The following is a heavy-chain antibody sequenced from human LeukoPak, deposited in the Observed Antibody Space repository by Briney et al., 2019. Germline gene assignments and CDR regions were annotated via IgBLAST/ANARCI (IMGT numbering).Heavy chain of an antibody. CDR2: IYYSGST. D-gene: IGHD5-18*01. Sequence: SETLSLTCTVSGGSISSYYWSWIRQPPGKGLEWIGYIYYSGSTNYNSSLKSRVTISVDTSKNQFSLKLSSVTAADTAVYYCARMPRYSYGTLDYWGQGTLVTVSS. J-gene: IGHJ4*02. V-gene: IGHV4-59*01. CDR3: ARMPRYSYGTLDY. CDR1: GGSISSYY.